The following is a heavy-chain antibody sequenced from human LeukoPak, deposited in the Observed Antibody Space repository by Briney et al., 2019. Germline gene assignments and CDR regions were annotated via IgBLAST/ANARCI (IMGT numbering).Heavy chain of an antibody. J-gene: IGHJ6*02. Sequence: SVKVSCKASGFTFSSPAMQWVRQARGQRLEWIGWIVVGSDNTNYAQEFQERVTITRDMSTSTAYMELSSLRSEDTAVYYCARDVDFYGMDVWGQGTTVTVSS. CDR3: ARDVDFYGMDV. CDR2: IVVGSDNT. CDR1: GFTFSSPA. D-gene: IGHD2-15*01. V-gene: IGHV1-58*02.